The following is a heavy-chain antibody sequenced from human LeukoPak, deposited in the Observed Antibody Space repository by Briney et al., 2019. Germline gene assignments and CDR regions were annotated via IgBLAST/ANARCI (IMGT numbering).Heavy chain of an antibody. D-gene: IGHD5-12*01. CDR1: GFTFSSYG. J-gene: IGHJ4*02. V-gene: IGHV3-30*02. Sequence: GGSLRLSCAASGFTFSSYGMHWVRQAPGKGLEWVAFIRYDGSNKYYADSVKGRFTISRDNSKNTLYLQMNSLRAEDTAVYYCARAVEWLPDYWGQGTLVTVSS. CDR3: ARAVEWLPDY. CDR2: IRYDGSNK.